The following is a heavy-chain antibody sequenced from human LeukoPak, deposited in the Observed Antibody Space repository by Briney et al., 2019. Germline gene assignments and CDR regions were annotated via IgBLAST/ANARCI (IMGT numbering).Heavy chain of an antibody. CDR3: ARESYGDFYFDY. Sequence: AGGSLRLSCAASRCTFSSYSMHWVRQAPGKGLEWVALISKDGSITFYADSVKGRFTISRDNSKNTLYLQINSLRTEDTSVYFCARESYGDFYFDYWGQGTLVTVSS. CDR1: RCTFSSYS. D-gene: IGHD4-17*01. CDR2: ISKDGSIT. V-gene: IGHV3-30*04. J-gene: IGHJ4*02.